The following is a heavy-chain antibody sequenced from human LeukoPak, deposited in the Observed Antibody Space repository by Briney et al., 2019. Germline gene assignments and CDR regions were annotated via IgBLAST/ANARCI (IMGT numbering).Heavy chain of an antibody. CDR1: GGSFSGYY. D-gene: IGHD3-9*01. J-gene: IGHJ4*02. Sequence: PSETLSLTCAVYGGSFSGYYWNWIRQSPGEGLEWIGEINQSGSTNYNPSLKSRVTISVDTSKNQFSLKLSSVTAADTAVYYCARTGGRGSALTGYHDYWGQGALVTVSS. CDR2: INQSGST. V-gene: IGHV4-34*01. CDR3: ARTGGRGSALTGYHDY.